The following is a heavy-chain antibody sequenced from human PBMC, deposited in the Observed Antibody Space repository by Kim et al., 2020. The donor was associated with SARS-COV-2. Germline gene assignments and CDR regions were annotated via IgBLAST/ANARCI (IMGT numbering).Heavy chain of an antibody. J-gene: IGHJ4*02. D-gene: IGHD1-20*01. CDR1: GGSFSGYY. CDR2: INHSGST. V-gene: IGHV4-34*01. CDR3: ARAGINWNQLLGLTGSNFDY. Sequence: SETLSLTCAVYGGSFSGYYWSWIRQPPGKGLEWIGEINHSGSTNYNPSLKSRVTISVDTSKNQFSLKLSSVTAADTAVYYCARAGINWNQLLGLTGSNFDYWGQGTLVTVSS.